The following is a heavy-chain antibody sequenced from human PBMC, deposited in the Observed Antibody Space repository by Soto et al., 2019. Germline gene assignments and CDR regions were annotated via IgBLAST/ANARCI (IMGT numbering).Heavy chain of an antibody. J-gene: IGHJ3*02. CDR2: IYYSGST. CDR1: GGSISSYY. Sequence: SETLSLTCTVSGGSISSYYWSWIRQPPGKGLEWIGYIYYSGSTNYNPSLKSRVTISVDTSKNQFSLKLSSVTAADTAAYYCARVIGSDDLSYDAFDIWGQGTMVTVSS. D-gene: IGHD2-21*02. CDR3: ARVIGSDDLSYDAFDI. V-gene: IGHV4-59*01.